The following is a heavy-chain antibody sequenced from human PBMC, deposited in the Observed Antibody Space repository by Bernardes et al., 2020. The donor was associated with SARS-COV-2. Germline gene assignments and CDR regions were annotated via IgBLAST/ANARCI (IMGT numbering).Heavy chain of an antibody. CDR1: GFTVSSAY. Sequence: WGSLRLSCSVSGFTVSSAYMRWGRLCPATGLGRVSVIYSGGSTYYADSVRGRFTISRDDSKNTLSLQMNSLRADDTAIYYCARDYGAWYFDYWGQGTLVTVSS. CDR3: ARDYGAWYFDY. J-gene: IGHJ4*02. CDR2: IYSGGST. D-gene: IGHD4-17*01. V-gene: IGHV3-53*01.